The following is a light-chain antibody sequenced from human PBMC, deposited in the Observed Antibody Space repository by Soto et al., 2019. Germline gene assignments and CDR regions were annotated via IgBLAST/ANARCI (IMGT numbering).Light chain of an antibody. CDR1: QTVDSTY. V-gene: IGKV3-20*01. J-gene: IGKJ2*01. CDR3: QQYDTSPPLYT. Sequence: EVVLTQSPGTLSLSPGERATLSCRASQTVDSTYLAWDQQKPGQAPRLLIYRASSRAAGVPDRFSGSGSGTDFTLTISKLDPEDFAVYYCQQYDTSPPLYTFGQGTKLEIK. CDR2: RAS.